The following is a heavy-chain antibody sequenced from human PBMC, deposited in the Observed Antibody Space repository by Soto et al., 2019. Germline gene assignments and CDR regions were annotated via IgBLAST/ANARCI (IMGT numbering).Heavy chain of an antibody. CDR1: GGTFSSYA. D-gene: IGHD5-18*01. J-gene: IGHJ5*02. CDR3: ARDVDTAMVTGWFDP. V-gene: IGHV1-69*01. Sequence: QVQLVQSGAEVKKPGSSVKVSCMASGGTFSSYAISWVRQAPGQGLEWMGGIIPIFGTANYAQKFQGRVTITADESTSTAYMELSSLRSEDTAVYYCARDVDTAMVTGWFDPWGQGTLVTVSS. CDR2: IIPIFGTA.